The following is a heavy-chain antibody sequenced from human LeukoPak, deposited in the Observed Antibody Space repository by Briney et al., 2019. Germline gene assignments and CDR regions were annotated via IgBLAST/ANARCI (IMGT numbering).Heavy chain of an antibody. CDR3: ARGYDYVWGSYRSPYYFDY. CDR1: GGSITSSSYY. D-gene: IGHD3-16*02. Sequence: SETLSLTCTVSGGSITSSSYYWSWIRQPPGKGLEWIGEINHSGSTNYNPSLKSRVTISVDTSKNQFSLKLSSVTAADTAVYYCARGYDYVWGSYRSPYYFDYWGQGTLVTVSS. J-gene: IGHJ4*02. CDR2: INHSGST. V-gene: IGHV4-39*07.